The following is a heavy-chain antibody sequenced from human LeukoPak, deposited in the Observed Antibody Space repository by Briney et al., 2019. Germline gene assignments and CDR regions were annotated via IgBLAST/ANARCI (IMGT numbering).Heavy chain of an antibody. V-gene: IGHV1-69*01. CDR2: IIPIFGAA. CDR3: ARIWITGALGMDV. Sequence: GIIPIFGAANYAQKFQGRVTITADESTSTAYMELSSLRSEDTAVYYCARIWITGALGMDVWGQGTTVTVSS. D-gene: IGHD1-14*01. J-gene: IGHJ6*02.